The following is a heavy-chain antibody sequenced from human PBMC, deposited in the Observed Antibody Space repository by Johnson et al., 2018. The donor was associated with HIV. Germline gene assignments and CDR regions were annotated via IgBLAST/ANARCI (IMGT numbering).Heavy chain of an antibody. CDR1: GFTFSSYA. Sequence: VQLVESGGGLVQPGGSLRLSCAASGFTFSSYAMSWVRQAPGKGLEWVSAISGSGGSTYYADSVKGRFTTFRDNSKNTLYLQMNSLRAAETAVYYCARELVLYSSGWYAPDAFDIWGQGTMVTVSS. V-gene: IGHV3-23*04. CDR3: ARELVLYSSGWYAPDAFDI. D-gene: IGHD6-19*01. J-gene: IGHJ3*02. CDR2: ISGSGGST.